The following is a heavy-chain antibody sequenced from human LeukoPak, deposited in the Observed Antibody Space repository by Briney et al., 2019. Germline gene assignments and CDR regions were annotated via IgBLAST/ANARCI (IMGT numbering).Heavy chain of an antibody. CDR1: GDSVSRDSAA. D-gene: IGHD6-19*01. V-gene: IGHV6-1*01. J-gene: IGHJ3*02. CDR2: TYHRSKWYN. CDR3: ARDNTYSSGRPDAFDI. Sequence: SQTLSLTCAISGDSVSRDSAAWNWIRQSPSRGLEWLGRTYHRSKWYNDYTLSVKSRISINPDTSKNQFSLQLNSVTPEDTAVYYCARDNTYSSGRPDAFDIWGQGTMVTVSS.